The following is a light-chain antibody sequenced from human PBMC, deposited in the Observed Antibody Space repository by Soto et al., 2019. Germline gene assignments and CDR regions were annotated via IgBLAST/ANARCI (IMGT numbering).Light chain of an antibody. V-gene: IGKV3-20*01. CDR3: QQYGSSPPIT. CDR1: QSLNSSY. Sequence: DIVLTQSPGTLSLSPGERATLSCRASQSLNSSYLAWYQQKPGQAPRLLIYDASSRATGIPDRFSGSGSGTDFTLTISRLEPEDSAVYYCQQYGSSPPITFGQGTRLEIK. CDR2: DAS. J-gene: IGKJ5*01.